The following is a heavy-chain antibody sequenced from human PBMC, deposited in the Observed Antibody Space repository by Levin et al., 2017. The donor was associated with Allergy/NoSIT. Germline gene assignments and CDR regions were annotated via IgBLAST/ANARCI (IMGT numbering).Heavy chain of an antibody. J-gene: IGHJ3*02. Sequence: LSLTCAASGFTVSSNYMSWVRQAPGKGLEWVSVIYSGGSTYYADSVKGRFTISRDNSKNTLYLQMNSLRAEDTAVYYCARDPPVLYGSGSYGDAFDIWGQGTMVTVSS. CDR3: ARDPPVLYGSGSYGDAFDI. V-gene: IGHV3-53*01. CDR1: GFTVSSNY. D-gene: IGHD3-10*01. CDR2: IYSGGST.